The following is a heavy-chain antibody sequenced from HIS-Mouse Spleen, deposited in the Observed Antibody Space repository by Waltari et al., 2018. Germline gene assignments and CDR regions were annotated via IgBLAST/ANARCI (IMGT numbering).Heavy chain of an antibody. V-gene: IGHV4-38-2*02. CDR3: ARVKT. CDR2: IYHSGST. J-gene: IGHJ5*02. Sequence: GSIYHSGSTYYNPSLKSRVTISVDTSKNQFSLKLSSVTAADTAVYYCARVKTWGQGTLVTVSS.